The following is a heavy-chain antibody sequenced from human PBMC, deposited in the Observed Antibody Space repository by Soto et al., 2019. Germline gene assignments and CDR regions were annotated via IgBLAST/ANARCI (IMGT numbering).Heavy chain of an antibody. CDR2: ISGSGGST. D-gene: IGHD2-2*01. CDR1: GFTFSSYA. Sequence: GGSLRLSCAASGFTFSSYAMSWVRQAPGKGLEWVSAISGSGGSTYYADSVKGRFTISRDNSKNTLYLQMNSLRAEDTAVYYCAKWTRDIVVVPAAMLDAFDIWGQGTMVTVSS. CDR3: AKWTRDIVVVPAAMLDAFDI. V-gene: IGHV3-23*01. J-gene: IGHJ3*02.